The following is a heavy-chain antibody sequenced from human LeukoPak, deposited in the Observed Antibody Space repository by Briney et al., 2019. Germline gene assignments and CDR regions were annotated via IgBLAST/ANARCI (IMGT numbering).Heavy chain of an antibody. D-gene: IGHD3-10*01. V-gene: IGHV3-23*01. CDR3: AKSPGRLLWFGEGYFDY. J-gene: IGHJ4*02. Sequence: GGSLRLSCAASGFTFSSYAMSWVRQAPGKGLERVSAISGSGGSTYYADSVKGRFTISRDNSKNTLYLQMNSLRAEDTAVYYCAKSPGRLLWFGEGYFDYWGQGTLVTVSS. CDR2: ISGSGGST. CDR1: GFTFSSYA.